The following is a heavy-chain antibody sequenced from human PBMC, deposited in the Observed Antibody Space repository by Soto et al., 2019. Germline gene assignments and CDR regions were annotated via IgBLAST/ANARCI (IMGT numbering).Heavy chain of an antibody. CDR2: ISGSGGST. J-gene: IGHJ4*02. Sequence: GGSLRLSCAASGFTFSSYAMSWVRQAPGKGLEWVSAISGSGGSTYYADSVKGRFTISRDNSKNTLYLQMNSLRAEDTAVYYCAKKPEHSSGTFNLDYWGQGTLVTVSS. CDR1: GFTFSSYA. D-gene: IGHD6-19*01. V-gene: IGHV3-23*01. CDR3: AKKPEHSSGTFNLDY.